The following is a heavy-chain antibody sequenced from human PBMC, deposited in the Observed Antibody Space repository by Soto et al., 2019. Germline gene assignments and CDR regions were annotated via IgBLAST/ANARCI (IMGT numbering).Heavy chain of an antibody. CDR2: IIPIFGTA. Sequence: ASVKVSCKASGGTFSRYAISWVRQAPGQGLEWMGGIIPIFGTANYAQKFQGRVTITADESTSTAYMELSSLRSEDTAVYYCASSLAGANSFDYWGQGTLVTVSS. CDR3: ASSLAGANSFDY. V-gene: IGHV1-69*13. J-gene: IGHJ4*02. CDR1: GGTFSRYA. D-gene: IGHD1-26*01.